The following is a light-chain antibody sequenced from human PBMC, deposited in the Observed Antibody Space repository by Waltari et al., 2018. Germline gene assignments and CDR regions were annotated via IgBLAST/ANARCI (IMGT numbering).Light chain of an antibody. CDR3: QKYNSAPPT. Sequence: DIQMTQSPSSLSASVGDRVNITCRANQDIVNFLAWYQQKPGRVPKLLIYAASTTQLGVPSRFRGSGSGTDFTLTISSLQAEDVATYYCQKYNSAPPTFGQGTKVEIK. CDR2: AAS. CDR1: QDIVNF. J-gene: IGKJ2*01. V-gene: IGKV1-27*01.